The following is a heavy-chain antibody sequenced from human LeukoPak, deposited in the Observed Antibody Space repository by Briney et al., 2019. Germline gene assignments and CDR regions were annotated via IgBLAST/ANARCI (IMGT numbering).Heavy chain of an antibody. J-gene: IGHJ5*02. V-gene: IGHV1-3*01. D-gene: IGHD3-10*01. Sequence: ASVKVSCKASGYTFTSYAMHWVRQAPGQGLELMEWINAGNGNTKYSQKFQGRVTITRDTSASTAYMELSSLRSEDTAVYYCARARYYGSGEDWFDPWGQGTLVTVSS. CDR1: GYTFTSYA. CDR2: INAGNGNT. CDR3: ARARYYGSGEDWFDP.